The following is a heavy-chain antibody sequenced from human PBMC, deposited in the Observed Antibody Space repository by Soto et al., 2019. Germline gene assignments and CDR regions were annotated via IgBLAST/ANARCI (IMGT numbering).Heavy chain of an antibody. Sequence: SETLSLTCTVSCGSISSGGYYWSWIRQHPGKGLEWIGYIYYSGSTYYNPSLKSRVTISVDTSKNQFSLKLSSVTAADTAVYYCARETYYYGSGYYYGMDVWGQGTTVTVSS. J-gene: IGHJ6*02. CDR1: CGSISSGGYY. CDR3: ARETYYYGSGYYYGMDV. V-gene: IGHV4-31*03. CDR2: IYYSGST. D-gene: IGHD3-10*01.